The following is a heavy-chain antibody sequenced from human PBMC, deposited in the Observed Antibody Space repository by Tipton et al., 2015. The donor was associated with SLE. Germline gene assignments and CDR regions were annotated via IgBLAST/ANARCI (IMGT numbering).Heavy chain of an antibody. J-gene: IGHJ4*02. CDR2: MNPNSGNT. CDR3: ARARYYDFWSGYSFDY. V-gene: IGHV1-8*01. D-gene: IGHD3-3*01. Sequence: QLVQSGAEVKKPGASVKVSCKASGYTFTSYDINWVRQATGQGLEWMGWMNPNSGNTGYAQKFQGRVTMTRDTSISTAYMELSRLRSDDTAVYYCARARYYDFWSGYSFDYWGQGTLVTVSS. CDR1: GYTFTSYD.